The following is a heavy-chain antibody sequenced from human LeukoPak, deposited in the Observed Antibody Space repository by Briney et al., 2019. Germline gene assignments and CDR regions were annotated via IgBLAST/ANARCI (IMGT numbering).Heavy chain of an antibody. Sequence: SVKLSCKASLSTFTDYAVHWVRQAPGQSPEWMGWIDACNGKTKYSQSFPARVSIITETSATTAYKDLRSLRSEDTAVYYCARGRVTDLARGSYYFHYWGQGTLVSVS. J-gene: IGHJ4*02. D-gene: IGHD3-10*01. CDR1: LSTFTDYA. V-gene: IGHV1-3*01. CDR2: IDACNGKT. CDR3: ARGRVTDLARGSYYFHY.